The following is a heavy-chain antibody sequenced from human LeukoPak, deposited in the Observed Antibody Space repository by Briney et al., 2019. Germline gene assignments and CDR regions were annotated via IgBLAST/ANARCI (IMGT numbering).Heavy chain of an antibody. Sequence: ASVKVSCKASGFTFTSHDFNWVRQATGQGLEWMGWMNPNSGHTGYAQKFQGRVTMTRDTSINTAYMELSSLGSDDSAVYYCAGDGRGAAAADDAFDLWGQGTVVTVSS. CDR1: GFTFTSHD. CDR3: AGDGRGAAAADDAFDL. D-gene: IGHD6-13*01. J-gene: IGHJ3*01. CDR2: MNPNSGHT. V-gene: IGHV1-8*01.